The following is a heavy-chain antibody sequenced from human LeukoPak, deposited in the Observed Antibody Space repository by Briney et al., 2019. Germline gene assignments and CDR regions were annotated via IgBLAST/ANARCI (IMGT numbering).Heavy chain of an antibody. Sequence: PSETLSLTCTVSGGSISSSSYYWGWIRQPPGKGLEWIGSIYYSGSTYYNPSLKSRVTISVDTSKNQFSLKLSSVTAADTAVYYCARGFISVTPDAFDIWGQGTMVTVSS. CDR2: IYYSGST. CDR1: GGSISSSSYY. D-gene: IGHD4-11*01. CDR3: ARGFISVTPDAFDI. J-gene: IGHJ3*02. V-gene: IGHV4-39*07.